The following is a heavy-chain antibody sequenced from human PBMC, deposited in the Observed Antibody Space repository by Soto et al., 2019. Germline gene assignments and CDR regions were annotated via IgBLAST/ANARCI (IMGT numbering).Heavy chain of an antibody. CDR1: GYSFTSYW. Sequence: GESLKISCKGSGYSFTSYWIGWVRQMPRKGPEWMGIIYPGDSDTRYSPSFQGQVTISADKSTSTAYLQWSSLKASDTAMYYCARQSPRRLRYFDWLLSSRYYYYGMDVWGQGTTVTVSS. J-gene: IGHJ6*02. CDR2: IYPGDSDT. D-gene: IGHD3-9*01. CDR3: ARQSPRRLRYFDWLLSSRYYYYGMDV. V-gene: IGHV5-51*01.